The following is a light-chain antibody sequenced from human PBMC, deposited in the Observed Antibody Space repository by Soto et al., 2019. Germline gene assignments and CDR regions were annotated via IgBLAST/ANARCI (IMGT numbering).Light chain of an antibody. CDR2: GSS. CDR1: SSNIGAGYD. V-gene: IGLV1-40*01. Sequence: QSVLPQPPSVSGAPGQRVTISCTGSSSNIGAGYDVHWYQQLPGTAPKLLIYGSSNRPSGVPDRFSGSKSGTSASLAITGLQAEDEADYYCQSYDSSLSGSVFGGGTKVTVL. J-gene: IGLJ2*01. CDR3: QSYDSSLSGSV.